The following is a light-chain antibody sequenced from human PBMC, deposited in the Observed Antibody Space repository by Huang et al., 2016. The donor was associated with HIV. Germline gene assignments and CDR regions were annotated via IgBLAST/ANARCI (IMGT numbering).Light chain of an antibody. J-gene: IGKJ5*01. V-gene: IGKV3-11*01. CDR3: QQRKYWPPIT. CDR2: DPA. Sequence: ETVLTQSPATLSLSPGERATPSCRASQSGNSYLAWYQQKPGQTPRLLIYDPANRATGIPARCSGSGSGTDFTLTISSLEPEDFAVYYCQQRKYWPPITFGQGTRLEIK. CDR1: QSGNSY.